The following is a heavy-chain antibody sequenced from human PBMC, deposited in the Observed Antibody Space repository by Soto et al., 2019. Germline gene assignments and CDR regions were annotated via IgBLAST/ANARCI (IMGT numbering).Heavy chain of an antibody. CDR1: GFDFSTYA. D-gene: IGHD4-17*01. CDR3: AKDWPGTSSVTSDF. V-gene: IGHV3-23*01. J-gene: IGHJ4*02. Sequence: EVHLLESGGTLVQPGGSLRLSCAASGFDFSTYAMTWVRQAPGKGLEWVSAIINSGATTYNADSVKGRFTISRDNSRNTLYLQMNSLRADDTAMYYCAKDWPGTSSVTSDFWGQGTLVTVSS. CDR2: IINSGATT.